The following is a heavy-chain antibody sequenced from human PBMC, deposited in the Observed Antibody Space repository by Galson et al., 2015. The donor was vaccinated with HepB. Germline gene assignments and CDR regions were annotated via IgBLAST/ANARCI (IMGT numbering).Heavy chain of an antibody. V-gene: IGHV3-64D*06. CDR3: VKEVAAAGTRYYYYGMDV. Sequence: SLRLSCAASGFTFSSYAMHWVRQAPGKGLEYVSAISSNGGSTYYADSVKGRFTISRDNSKNTLYLQMSSLRAEDTAVYYCVKEVAAAGTRYYYYGMDVWGQGTTVTVSS. CDR2: ISSNGGST. CDR1: GFTFSSYA. J-gene: IGHJ6*02. D-gene: IGHD6-13*01.